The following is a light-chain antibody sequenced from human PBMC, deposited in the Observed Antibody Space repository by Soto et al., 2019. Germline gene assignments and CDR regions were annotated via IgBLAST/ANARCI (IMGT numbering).Light chain of an antibody. J-gene: IGKJ2*02. CDR3: HQYNGT. V-gene: IGKV1-5*03. CDR2: KAS. Sequence: DIQMTQSPSTLSASVGDRVTITCRTSQFIGNWLAWYQQKPGKAPKLLIYKASSLESGVPSRFSGSGSGTDFTLTISSLQPDDFGIYYCHQYNGTFGQGTKLEIK. CDR1: QFIGNW.